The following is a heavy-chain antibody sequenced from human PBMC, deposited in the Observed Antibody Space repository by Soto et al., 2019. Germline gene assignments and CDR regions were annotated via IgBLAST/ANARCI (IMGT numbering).Heavy chain of an antibody. D-gene: IGHD2-15*01. CDR1: GFTFSTYA. J-gene: IGHJ4*02. CDR2: ISNNGGRT. CDR3: AKDPPCSGGSCTNS. V-gene: IGHV3-23*01. Sequence: GGSLRLSCAASGFTFSTYAMAWIRQAPGKGLEWVSGISNNGGRTYYAASVKGRFTISRDNSKNTLYLQMNSLSPEDTAMYYCAKDPPCSGGSCTNSWGQGTLVTVSS.